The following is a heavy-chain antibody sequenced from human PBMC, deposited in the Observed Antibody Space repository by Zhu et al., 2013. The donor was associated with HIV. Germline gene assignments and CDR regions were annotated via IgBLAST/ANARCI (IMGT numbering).Heavy chain of an antibody. CDR1: GGTFSSYA. CDR2: IIPIFGTA. D-gene: IGHD3-10*01. V-gene: IGHV1-69*01. J-gene: IGHJ5*02. Sequence: QVQLVQSGAEVKKPGSSVKVSCKASGGTFSSYAISWVRQAPGQGLEWMGGIIPIFGTANYAQKFQGRVTITADESTSTAYMELSSLRSEDTAVYYCAREPMVREFISGNWFDPVGPGNPGHRLL. CDR3: AREPMVREFISGNWFDP.